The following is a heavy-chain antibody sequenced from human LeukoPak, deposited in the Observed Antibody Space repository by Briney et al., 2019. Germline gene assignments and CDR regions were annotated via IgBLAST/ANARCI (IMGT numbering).Heavy chain of an antibody. V-gene: IGHV3-11*01. D-gene: IGHD4-23*01. CDR1: GFTFSDLY. Sequence: GGSLRLSYAASGFTFSDLYISWIRQAPGKGLEWVSYIGGGGYTIYYADSVKGRFTISRDNAKNSLYLQMNSLRAEDTAVYYCARVGGNSDHDYWGQGTLVTVSS. CDR2: IGGGGYTI. CDR3: ARVGGNSDHDY. J-gene: IGHJ4*02.